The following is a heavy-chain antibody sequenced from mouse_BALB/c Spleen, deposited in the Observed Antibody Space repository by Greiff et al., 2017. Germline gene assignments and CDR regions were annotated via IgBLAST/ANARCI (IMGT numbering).Heavy chain of an antibody. CDR1: GFSLTGYG. CDR2: IWGDGST. CDR3: ARDGSAYGSLYAMDY. J-gene: IGHJ4*01. V-gene: IGHV2-6-7*01. Sequence: QVQLKESGPGLVAPSQSLSITCTVSGFSLTGYGVNWVRQPPGKGLEWLGMIWGDGSTDYNSALKSRLSIIKDNSKSQVFLKMNSLQTDDTARYYCARDGSAYGSLYAMDYWGQGTSVTVSS. D-gene: IGHD1-1*01.